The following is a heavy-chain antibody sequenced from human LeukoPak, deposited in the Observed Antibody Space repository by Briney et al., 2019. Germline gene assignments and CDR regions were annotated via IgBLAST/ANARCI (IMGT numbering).Heavy chain of an antibody. D-gene: IGHD5-18*01. J-gene: IGHJ4*02. V-gene: IGHV4-39*01. Sequence: SETLSLTCTVSGGSISSSSAYWGWIRQPPGKGLEWIGSIYYSKNTYYNPSLKSRVTISAYTSKNQFSLTLGSVSATDTAVYYCVSPRGFSYGYFDYWGQGTLVTVSS. CDR3: VSPRGFSYGYFDY. CDR1: GGSISSSSAY. CDR2: IYYSKNT.